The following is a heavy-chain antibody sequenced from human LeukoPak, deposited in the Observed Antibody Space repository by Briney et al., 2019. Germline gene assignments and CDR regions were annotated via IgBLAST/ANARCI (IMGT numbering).Heavy chain of an antibody. V-gene: IGHV4-59*01. CDR1: GGSISSYY. D-gene: IGHD4-11*01. Sequence: SETLSLTCTVSGGSISSYYWSWIRQPPGKGLEWIGYIYYSGSTNYNPSLKSRVTISVDTSKNQFSLKLSSVTAADTAVYYCASLNTVTTTMYYFVYWGQGTLVTVSS. J-gene: IGHJ4*02. CDR2: IYYSGST. CDR3: ASLNTVTTTMYYFVY.